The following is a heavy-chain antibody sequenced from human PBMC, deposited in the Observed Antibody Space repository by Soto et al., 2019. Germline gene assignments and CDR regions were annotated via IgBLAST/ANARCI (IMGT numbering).Heavy chain of an antibody. CDR2: IFHDGTA. J-gene: IGHJ4*02. D-gene: IGHD3-10*01. V-gene: IGHV4-4*02. CDR1: GVSISSGNW. Sequence: SETLSLTCAVSGVSISSGNWWTWVRQTPQRGLEYIGEIFHDGTANYYPSFERRVAISVDTSMNQFSLKLTSVTAADTAIYFCARLVYDTRLNYMYFDFWGQGVLVTVSS. CDR3: ARLVYDTRLNYMYFDF.